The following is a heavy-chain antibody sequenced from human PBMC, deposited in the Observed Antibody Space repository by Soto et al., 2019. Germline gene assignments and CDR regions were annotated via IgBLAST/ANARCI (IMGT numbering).Heavy chain of an antibody. Sequence: TLSLTCAVSGGSISSGGYSWSWIRQPPGKGLEWIGYIYHSGSTYYNPSLKNRVTISVDRSKNQFSLKLSSVTAADTAVYYCAGGIAARPLGYWGQGTLVTVSS. D-gene: IGHD6-6*01. CDR3: AGGIAARPLGY. CDR1: GGSISSGGYS. J-gene: IGHJ4*02. V-gene: IGHV4-30-2*01. CDR2: IYHSGST.